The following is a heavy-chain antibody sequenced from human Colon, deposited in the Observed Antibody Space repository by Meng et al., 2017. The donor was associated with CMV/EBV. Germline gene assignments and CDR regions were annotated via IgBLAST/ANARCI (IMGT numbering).Heavy chain of an antibody. J-gene: IGHJ4*02. CDR3: AVLAVAEPISY. CDR1: GFVFSGSA. CDR2: IRTRPNGYAT. Sequence: ETLSLTCAASGFVFSGSAMHWVRQASGKGLEWVGRIRTRPNGYATAYAASVEGRFTISRDDSGNTAYLQMTSLRTEDTAVYYCAVLAVAEPISYWGQGTQVTVSS. V-gene: IGHV3-73*01. D-gene: IGHD6-19*01.